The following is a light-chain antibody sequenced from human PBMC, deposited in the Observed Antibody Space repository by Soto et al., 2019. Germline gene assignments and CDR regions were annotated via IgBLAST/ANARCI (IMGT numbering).Light chain of an antibody. CDR2: EVS. V-gene: IGLV2-8*01. Sequence: QSVLTQPPSAAGSPGQSVTISCTGTSTDVGGYNYVSWYQQYPGKAPKLMIYEVSKRPSGVPDRFSGSKSGNTASLTVSGLQAEDEADYYCSSYAGSNNYVFGGGTKGTVL. J-gene: IGLJ1*01. CDR1: STDVGGYNY. CDR3: SSYAGSNNYV.